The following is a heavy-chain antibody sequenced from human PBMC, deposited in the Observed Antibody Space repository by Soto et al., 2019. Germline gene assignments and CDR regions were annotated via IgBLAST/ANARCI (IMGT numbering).Heavy chain of an antibody. CDR2: IRSSGSTI. J-gene: IGHJ4*02. D-gene: IGHD7-27*01. CDR1: GFTFSSYE. Sequence: GGSLRLSCAASGFTFSSYEMNWVRQAPGKGLEWVSYIRSSGSTIYYADSVKGRFTISRDNAKNSLYLQMNSLRAEDTAVYYCARGGLGTLDYWGQGTLVTVSS. CDR3: ARGGLGTLDY. V-gene: IGHV3-48*03.